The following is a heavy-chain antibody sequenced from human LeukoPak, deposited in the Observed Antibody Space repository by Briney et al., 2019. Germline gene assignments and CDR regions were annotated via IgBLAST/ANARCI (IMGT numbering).Heavy chain of an antibody. D-gene: IGHD3-9*01. V-gene: IGHV3-66*01. Sequence: GSLRLSCAASGFTVSSNYMSWVRQAPGKGLEWVSVIYSGGSTYYADSVKGRFTISRDNSKNTLYLQMNSLRAEDTAVYYCARDLARTISSFMDVWGQGTTVTVSS. J-gene: IGHJ6*02. CDR3: ARDLARTISSFMDV. CDR1: GFTVSSNY. CDR2: IYSGGST.